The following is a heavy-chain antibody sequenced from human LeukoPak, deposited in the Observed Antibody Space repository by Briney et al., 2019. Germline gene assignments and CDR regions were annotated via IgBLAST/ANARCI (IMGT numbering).Heavy chain of an antibody. D-gene: IGHD3-22*01. Sequence: GGSLRLSCAASGFTFSSYWMSWVRQAPGKGLEWVANIKQDGSEKYYVDSVKGRLTISRDNAKNSLYLQMNSLRAEDTAFYYCARGLMGGYPYFENWGQGTLVTVSS. V-gene: IGHV3-7*03. CDR2: IKQDGSEK. CDR3: ARGLMGGYPYFEN. CDR1: GFTFSSYW. J-gene: IGHJ4*02.